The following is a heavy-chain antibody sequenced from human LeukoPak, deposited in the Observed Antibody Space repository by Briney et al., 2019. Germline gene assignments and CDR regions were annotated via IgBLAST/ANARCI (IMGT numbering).Heavy chain of an antibody. D-gene: IGHD1-1*01. CDR1: GGTFSSEA. CDR3: ARGETILNWFDP. CDR2: IIPIFGRA. V-gene: IGHV1-69*05. J-gene: IGHJ5*02. Sequence: ASVKVSCKASGGTFSSEAFIWVRQAPGQGLEWMGGIIPIFGRADYAQKFQDIVTITTDESTSTVYMELSGLRSEDTAVYYCARGETILNWFDPWGQGTLVTVSS.